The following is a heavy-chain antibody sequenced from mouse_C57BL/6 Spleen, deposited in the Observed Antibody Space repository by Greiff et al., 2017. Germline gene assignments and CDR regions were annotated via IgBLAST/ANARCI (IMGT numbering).Heavy chain of an antibody. CDR2: INPGSGGT. Sequence: VQLQQSGAELVRPGTSVKVSCKASGYAFTNYLLEWVKQRPGQGLEWIGVINPGSGGTNYNEKFKGKATLTADKSSSTAYMQLSSLTSEDSAVYFCAIITTVVATKYYYAMDYWGQGTSVTVSS. CDR1: GYAFTNYL. J-gene: IGHJ4*01. CDR3: AIITTVVATKYYYAMDY. D-gene: IGHD1-1*01. V-gene: IGHV1-54*01.